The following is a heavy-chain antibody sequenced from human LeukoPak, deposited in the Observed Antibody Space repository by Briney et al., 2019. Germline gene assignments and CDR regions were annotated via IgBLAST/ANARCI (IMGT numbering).Heavy chain of an antibody. CDR1: GFTFSSYA. J-gene: IGHJ4*02. CDR2: ISGSGDST. CDR3: AKLIAVAGTDDY. D-gene: IGHD6-19*01. Sequence: PGGSLRLSCAASGFASGFTFSSYAMSCVRQAPGKGLEWVSAISGSGDSTYYADSVKGRFTISRDNSKNTLYLQMNSLRAEDTAVYYCAKLIAVAGTDDYWGQGTLVTVSS. V-gene: IGHV3-23*01.